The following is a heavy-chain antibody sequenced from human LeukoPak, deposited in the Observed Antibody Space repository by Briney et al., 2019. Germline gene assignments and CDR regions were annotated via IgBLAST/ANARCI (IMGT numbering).Heavy chain of an antibody. CDR2: ISSGSITI. CDR3: ARDSHFQTSSGYSFDY. V-gene: IGHV3-48*02. D-gene: IGHD3-22*01. CDR1: GFTFSSYS. Sequence: GGSLRLSCAASGFTFSSYSANWVRQAPGKGLEWVSYISSGSITIYYADSVKGRFTISRDNAKNSLYLQMNSLRDEDTAVYYCARDSHFQTSSGYSFDYWGQGTLVTVSS. J-gene: IGHJ4*02.